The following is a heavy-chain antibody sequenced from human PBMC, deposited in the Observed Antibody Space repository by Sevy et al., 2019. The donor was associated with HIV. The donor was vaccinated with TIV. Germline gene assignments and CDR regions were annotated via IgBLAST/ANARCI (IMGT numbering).Heavy chain of an antibody. CDR2: ISGSGTRT. Sequence: GGSLRLSCAVSGFSFDSYGMTWVRQAPGKGLEWVSGISGSGTRTYYADSVKGRFIISRDNSKNTLYLQMNSLRSEDTGLYDWGKGGGGHYDPDEIGYYFYYYNMDVWGKGTTVTVSS. V-gene: IGHV3-23*01. CDR3: GKGGGGHYDPDEIGYYFYYYNMDV. J-gene: IGHJ6*03. CDR1: GFSFDSYG. D-gene: IGHD3-22*01.